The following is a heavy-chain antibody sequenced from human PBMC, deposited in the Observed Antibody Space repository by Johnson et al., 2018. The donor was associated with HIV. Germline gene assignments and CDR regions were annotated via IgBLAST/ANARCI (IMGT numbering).Heavy chain of an antibody. CDR2: IKQDGSET. D-gene: IGHD5-18*01. J-gene: IGHJ3*02. CDR3: ASRSFGYVRHAFDI. V-gene: IGHV3-7*01. Sequence: VQLVESGGGLVQPGGSLRLSCAASGFTFSSNWMSWVRQAPGKGLEWVANIKQDGSETYYVDSVKGRFTIPRDNANNSLYLQMNSLRAEDTAVYYCASRSFGYVRHAFDIWGQGTMVTVSS. CDR1: GFTFSSNW.